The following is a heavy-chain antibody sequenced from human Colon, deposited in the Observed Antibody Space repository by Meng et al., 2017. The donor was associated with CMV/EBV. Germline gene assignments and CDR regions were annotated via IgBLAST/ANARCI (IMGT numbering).Heavy chain of an antibody. J-gene: IGHJ4*02. CDR1: GGSISSSSYY. CDR2: IYYSGST. CDR3: AMQQLVDDY. V-gene: IGHV4-39*07. D-gene: IGHD6-13*01. Sequence: GSLRLSCTVSGGSISSSSYYWGWIRQPPGKGLERIGSIYYSGSTYYNPSLKSRVTISVDTSKNQFSLKLGSVTAADTAVYYCAMQQLVDDYWGQGTLVTVSS.